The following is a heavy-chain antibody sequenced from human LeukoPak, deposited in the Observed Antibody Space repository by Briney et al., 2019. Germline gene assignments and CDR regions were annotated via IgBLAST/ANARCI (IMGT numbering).Heavy chain of an antibody. CDR3: ARVYRGYDILTGYLIDAFDI. V-gene: IGHV3-21*01. CDR1: GFTFSSYS. CDR2: ISTSSSYM. J-gene: IGHJ3*02. Sequence: GGSLRLSCAASGFTFSSYSMNWVRQAPGKGLEWVSSISTSSSYMYYADSLKGRFTVSRDNAKNSLYLQMNSLRAEDTAAYCCARVYRGYDILTGYLIDAFDIWGQGTMVTVSS. D-gene: IGHD3-9*01.